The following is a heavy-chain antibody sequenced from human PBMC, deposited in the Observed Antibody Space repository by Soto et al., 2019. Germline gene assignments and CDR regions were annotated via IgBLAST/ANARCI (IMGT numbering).Heavy chain of an antibody. D-gene: IGHD6-6*01. CDR3: ARDPNEYSSSFSGLDV. CDR2: INPSGGST. V-gene: IGHV1-46*01. Sequence: ASVKVSCKASGYTFTSYYMHWVRQAPGQGLEWMGIINPSGGSTSYAQKFQGRVTMTRDTSTSTVYMELSSLRSEDTAVYYCARDPNEYSSSFSGLDVWGQGTTVTVS. CDR1: GYTFTSYY. J-gene: IGHJ6*02.